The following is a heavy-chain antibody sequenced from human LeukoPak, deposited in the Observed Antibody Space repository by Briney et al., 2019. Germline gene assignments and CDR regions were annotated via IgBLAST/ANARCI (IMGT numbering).Heavy chain of an antibody. J-gene: IGHJ4*02. D-gene: IGHD3-16*01. CDR3: AKAGSVDYGQEDLDY. V-gene: IGHV3-33*06. Sequence: GGSLRLSCAASGFTFSTYGMHWVRQAPGKGLEWVAVIWYDGSNKYYADSVKGRFTISRDNSKNTVYLHMNSLRAEDTAVYYCAKAGSVDYGQEDLDYWGQGTLVTVSS. CDR1: GFTFSTYG. CDR2: IWYDGSNK.